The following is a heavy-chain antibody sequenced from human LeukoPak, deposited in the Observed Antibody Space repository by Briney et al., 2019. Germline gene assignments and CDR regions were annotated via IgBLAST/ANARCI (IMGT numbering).Heavy chain of an antibody. CDR1: GFTFSSYG. Sequence: GGTLRLSCAASGFTFSSYGMSWVRQAPGKGLEWVSGINWNGGSTGYADSVKGRFTISRDNAKNSLYLQMNSLRAEDTALYYCARSNPPNDYGDYVGAFDIWGQGTMVTVSS. CDR2: INWNGGST. CDR3: ARSNPPNDYGDYVGAFDI. J-gene: IGHJ3*02. V-gene: IGHV3-20*04. D-gene: IGHD4-17*01.